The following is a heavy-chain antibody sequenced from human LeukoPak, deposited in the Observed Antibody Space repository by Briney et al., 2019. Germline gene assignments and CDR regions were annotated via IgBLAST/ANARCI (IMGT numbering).Heavy chain of an antibody. Sequence: GGSLRLSCAASGFTFSNYVMSWVRQAPGKGLEWVSAISGGGGSTYYADSVKGRFTISRDNSKNTLYLQMNSLRAEDTAVYYCAKGLRGTPVDYWGQGTLVTVSS. V-gene: IGHV3-23*01. CDR1: GFTFSNYV. D-gene: IGHD1-1*01. CDR2: ISGGGGST. CDR3: AKGLRGTPVDY. J-gene: IGHJ4*02.